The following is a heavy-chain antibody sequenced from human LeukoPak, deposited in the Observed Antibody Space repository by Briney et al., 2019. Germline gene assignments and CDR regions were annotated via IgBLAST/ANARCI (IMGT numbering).Heavy chain of an antibody. CDR3: AREETGLQLWLRSDMDV. CDR1: GYTFTGYY. V-gene: IGHV1-18*04. J-gene: IGHJ6*02. CDR2: ISAYNGNT. D-gene: IGHD5-18*01. Sequence: ASVKVSCKASGYTFTGYYMRWVRQAPGQGLEWMGWISAYNGNTNYAQKLQGRVTMTTDTSTSTAYMELRSLRSDDTAVYYCAREETGLQLWLRSDMDVWGQGTTVTVSS.